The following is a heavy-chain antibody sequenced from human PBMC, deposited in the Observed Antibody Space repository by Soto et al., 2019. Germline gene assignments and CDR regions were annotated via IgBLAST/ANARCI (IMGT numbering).Heavy chain of an antibody. CDR2: ISAYNGNT. Sequence: QVQLVQSGAEVKKPGASVKVSCKASGYTFTSYGISWVRQAPGQGLEWMGWISAYNGNTNYAQKLQGRVTMTTDTSTSTAYMELRSLRSDDTAVYYCARAPQQLVFRCDVNGQFGYWGQGTLVTGSS. CDR1: GYTFTSYG. V-gene: IGHV1-18*04. D-gene: IGHD6-13*01. CDR3: ARAPQQLVFRCDVNGQFGY. J-gene: IGHJ4*02.